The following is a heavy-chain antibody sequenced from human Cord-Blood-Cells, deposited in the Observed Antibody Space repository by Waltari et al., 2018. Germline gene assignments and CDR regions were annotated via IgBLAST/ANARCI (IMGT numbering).Heavy chain of an antibody. CDR3: LGDYYGSGSPDY. D-gene: IGHD3-10*01. CDR1: GFTFSGSA. CDR2: IRSKANSYAT. V-gene: IGHV3-73*02. Sequence: EVQPVESGGGLVQPGGSLKLSRAASGFTFSGSAMDRCRQSSGKGLEWVGRIRSKANSYATAYAASVKGRFTISRDDSKNTAYLQMNSLKTEDTAVYYCLGDYYGSGSPDYWGQGTLVTVSS. J-gene: IGHJ4*02.